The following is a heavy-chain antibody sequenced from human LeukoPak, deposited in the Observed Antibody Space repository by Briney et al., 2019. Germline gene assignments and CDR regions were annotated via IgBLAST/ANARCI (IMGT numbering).Heavy chain of an antibody. CDR1: GYIFTSYW. CDR2: IYPGDSDT. V-gene: IGHV5-51*01. J-gene: IGHJ4*02. D-gene: IGHD3-10*01. CDR3: ATSQGDPCFDY. Sequence: GESLQISCKGSGYIFTSYWIGWVRQLPGKGLEWMGIIYPGDSDTRYSPSFQGQVTISADKSISTAYLQWSSLKASDTAMYYCATSQGDPCFDYWGQGTLVTVSS.